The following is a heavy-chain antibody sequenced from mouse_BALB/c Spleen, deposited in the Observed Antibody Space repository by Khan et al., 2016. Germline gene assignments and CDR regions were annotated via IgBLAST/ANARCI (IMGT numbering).Heavy chain of an antibody. V-gene: IGHV3-8*02. CDR3: ARSPHRDAMDY. J-gene: IGHJ4*01. D-gene: IGHD3-1*01. CDR2: ISYSGST. CDR1: GDSITSGY. Sequence: EVELVVSGPSLVKPSQTLSLTCSVTGDSITSGYWNWIRKFPGNKFEYMGYISYSGSTYYNPSLKSRISITRDTSKKQYYLQLNSVTTEDTATYYCARSPHRDAMDYWGQGTSVTVSS.